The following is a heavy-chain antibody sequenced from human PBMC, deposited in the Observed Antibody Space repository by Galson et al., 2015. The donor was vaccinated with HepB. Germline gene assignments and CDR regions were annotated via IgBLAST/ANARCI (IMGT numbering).Heavy chain of an antibody. J-gene: IGHJ4*02. CDR1: GYTFTGYW. D-gene: IGHD3-16*01. V-gene: IGHV5-51*01. CDR2: IYPGDPDV. Sequence: QSGAEVKKPGESLKISCKVSGYTFTGYWIGWVRQVSGKGLEWMAIIYPGDPDVKYSTSFQGQVTISVAESISTSYLQWSSLNASDTAMYYCARLRPGSAHLIFDYWAQGTLVTVSS. CDR3: ARLRPGSAHLIFDY.